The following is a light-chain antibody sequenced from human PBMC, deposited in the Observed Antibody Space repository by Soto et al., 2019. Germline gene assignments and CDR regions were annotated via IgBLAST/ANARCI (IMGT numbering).Light chain of an antibody. CDR2: WAS. V-gene: IGKV4-1*01. CDR3: HQYYSSPYS. J-gene: IGKJ2*03. CDR1: QNILHSSYKKNY. Sequence: DIVMTQFPDSLAVSLDERATITCKSSQNILHSSYKKNYLAWYQQKPGQPPKKLIYWASTRESGVPDRFSGSGSGTDFTLTISSLQAEDVAVYYCHQYYSSPYSFGQGTKLEIK.